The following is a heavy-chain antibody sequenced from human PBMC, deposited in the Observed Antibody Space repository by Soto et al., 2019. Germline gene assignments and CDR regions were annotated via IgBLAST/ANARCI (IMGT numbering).Heavy chain of an antibody. CDR3: VRDFLYYDPSTGSYSDCFDP. J-gene: IGHJ5*02. Sequence: GASVKVSCKASGYAFSDYGISWVRQAPGQGPKWMGWVSAHDGDKNYAQRFQGRLIMTTDTPTNTAYMELRSLRSDDTAVYYFVRDFLYYDPSTGSYSDCFDPWGQGTLVTVSS. V-gene: IGHV1-18*01. CDR1: GYAFSDYG. D-gene: IGHD3-9*01. CDR2: VSAHDGDK.